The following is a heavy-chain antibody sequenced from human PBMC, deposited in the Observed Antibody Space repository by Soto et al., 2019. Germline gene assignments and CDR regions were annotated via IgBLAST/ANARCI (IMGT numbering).Heavy chain of an antibody. CDR1: GFTVSNTY. D-gene: IGHD1-1*01. Sequence: VGSVRLSCEVSGFTVSNTYMSWIRQAPGKGLEWVSIIYGGGSTYYTDSVKGRFTISKDNSKNTLSLQMNSLRAEDTALYSCAKGFHWNRADSWCQGTTLTVST. CDR3: AKGFHWNRADS. CDR2: IYGGGST. J-gene: IGHJ4*02. V-gene: IGHV3-53*01.